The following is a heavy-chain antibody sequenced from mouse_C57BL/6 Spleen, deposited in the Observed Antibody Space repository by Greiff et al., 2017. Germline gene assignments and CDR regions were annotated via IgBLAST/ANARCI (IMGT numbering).Heavy chain of an antibody. J-gene: IGHJ4*01. D-gene: IGHD1-1*01. V-gene: IGHV1-53*01. CDR3: AYYGPSYAFGY. Sequence: QVQLQQSGTELVKPGASVKLSCTASGFTFTSYGMHWVKQRPGQGLEWIGNINPSSGGTNYKEKFKSKATLTVDNSSSTAYMLLSSLTSENSADYYGAYYGPSYAFGYWGQGTSVTVS. CDR1: GFTFTSYG. CDR2: INPSSGGT.